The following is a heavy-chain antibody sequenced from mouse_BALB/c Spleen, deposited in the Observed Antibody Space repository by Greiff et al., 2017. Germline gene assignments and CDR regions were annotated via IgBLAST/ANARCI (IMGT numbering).Heavy chain of an antibody. D-gene: IGHD2-1*01. CDR3: ARGDGNYVPYAMDY. V-gene: IGHV1S137*01. CDR2: ISTYYGDA. J-gene: IGHJ4*01. CDR1: GYTFTDYA. Sequence: VQLHQSGAELVRPGVSVKISCKGSGYTFTDYAMHWVKQSHAKSLEWIGVISTYYGDASYNQKFKGKATMTVDKSSSTAYMELARLTSEDSAIYYCARGDGNYVPYAMDYWGQGTSVTVSS.